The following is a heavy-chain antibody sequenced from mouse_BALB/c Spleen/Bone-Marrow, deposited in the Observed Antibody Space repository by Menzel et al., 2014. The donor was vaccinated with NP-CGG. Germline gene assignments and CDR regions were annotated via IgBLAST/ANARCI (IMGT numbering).Heavy chain of an antibody. CDR1: GYTFTSYV. V-gene: IGHV1-14*01. CDR2: INPYNDGT. Sequence: EVQLQQSGPELIKPGASVKMSCKASGYTFTSYVIHWVKQKPGQGLEWIGYINPYNDGTKYNEKFKGKATLTSDKSSSTAYMELSRRTSEDSAVYYCAAEYGYPGYWYFDVWGAGTPVTVSS. D-gene: IGHD2-10*02. J-gene: IGHJ1*01. CDR3: AAEYGYPGYWYFDV.